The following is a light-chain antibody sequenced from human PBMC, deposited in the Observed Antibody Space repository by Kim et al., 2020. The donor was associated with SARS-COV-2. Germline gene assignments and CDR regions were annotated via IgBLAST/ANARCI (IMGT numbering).Light chain of an antibody. CDR1: SSNSGSNY. CDR3: AAWDDSLSGRGVV. V-gene: IGLV1-47*01. J-gene: IGLJ2*01. CDR2: RNN. Sequence: VTVSCSGSSSNSGSNYVYWYQQLPGTAHKLLIYRNNQRPSGVPDRFSGSKSGTSASLAISGLRSEDEADYYCAAWDDSLSGRGVVFGGGTQLTVL.